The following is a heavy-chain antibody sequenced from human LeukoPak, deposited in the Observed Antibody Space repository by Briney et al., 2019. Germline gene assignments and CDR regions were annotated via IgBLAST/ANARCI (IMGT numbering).Heavy chain of an antibody. Sequence: PSETLSLTCTVSGGSISSYYWSWIRQPPGKGLEWIGYIYYSGSTNYNPSLKSRVTISVDTSKNQFSLKLSSVTAADTAVYYCARATGTVTGGLYDYVWGSYRPYYFDYWGQGTLVTVSS. D-gene: IGHD3-16*02. CDR2: IYYSGST. CDR3: ARATGTVTGGLYDYVWGSYRPYYFDY. J-gene: IGHJ4*02. V-gene: IGHV4-59*01. CDR1: GGSISSYY.